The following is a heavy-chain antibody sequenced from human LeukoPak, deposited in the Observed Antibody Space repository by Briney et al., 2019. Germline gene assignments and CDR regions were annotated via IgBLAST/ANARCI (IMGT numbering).Heavy chain of an antibody. V-gene: IGHV3-33*01. CDR3: ARGPDHYDSSGSLDY. Sequence: PGKSLRLSCAASGFXFSSYGIRWVRQAPGKGQEWVALIWYDGSNKYYADSLKGRFTISRDNSKNTLYLQVNSLRAEDTAVYYCARGPDHYDSSGSLDYWGQGTLVTVSS. CDR2: IWYDGSNK. CDR1: GFXFSSYG. D-gene: IGHD3-22*01. J-gene: IGHJ4*02.